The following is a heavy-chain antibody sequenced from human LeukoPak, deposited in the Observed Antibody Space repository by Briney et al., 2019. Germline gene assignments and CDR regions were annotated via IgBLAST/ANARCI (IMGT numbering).Heavy chain of an antibody. CDR2: IYTSGST. V-gene: IGHV4-4*07. CDR3: ARSLCSSTSCYTGDAFDI. J-gene: IGHJ3*02. CDR1: VGSISSYY. D-gene: IGHD2-2*02. Sequence: KPSETLSLPCTVSVGSISSYYWSWIRQPAGKGLEGIGRIYTSGSTYYNPSLKSRVTISVDTSKNQFSLKLSSVTAADTAVYYCARSLCSSTSCYTGDAFDIWGQGTMVTVSS.